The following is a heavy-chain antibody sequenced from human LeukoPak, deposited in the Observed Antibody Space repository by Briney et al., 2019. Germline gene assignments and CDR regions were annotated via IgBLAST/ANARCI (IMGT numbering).Heavy chain of an antibody. V-gene: IGHV4-4*07. CDR2: IYTSGST. J-gene: IGHJ6*03. D-gene: IGHD4-17*01. CDR3: AGEAPYGDYDYYYYYYMDV. Sequence: YPSETLSLTCTVSGGSISSYYWSWIRQPAGKGLEWIGHIYTSGSTNYNPSLKSRVTMSVDTSKNQFSLKLSSVTAADTAVYYCAGEAPYGDYDYYYYYYMDVWGKGTTVTVSS. CDR1: GGSISSYY.